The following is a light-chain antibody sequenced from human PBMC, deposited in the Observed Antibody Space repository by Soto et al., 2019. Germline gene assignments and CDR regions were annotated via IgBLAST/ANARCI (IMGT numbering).Light chain of an antibody. V-gene: IGKV3-11*01. CDR1: QSISNF. CDR3: HQRSNWPPFT. Sequence: EIVLTQSPATLSLSPGERATLSCRASQSISNFLAWYQQKPGQAPRLLIYDASKRVTDIPDRFIGSESGTDFTLTISSLEPEDFAVYYCHQRSNWPPFTFGGGTTVDIK. CDR2: DAS. J-gene: IGKJ4*01.